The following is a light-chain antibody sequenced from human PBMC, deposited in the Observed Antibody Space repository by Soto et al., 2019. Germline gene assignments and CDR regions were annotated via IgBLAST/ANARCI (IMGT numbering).Light chain of an antibody. CDR2: DAS. CDR3: QQRYNWPLT. J-gene: IGKJ4*01. CDR1: QSVSNY. Sequence: EIVLRQSPATLPLSPGERATLSCRASQSVSNYIAWYQQKPGQAPRLFIYDASNRATGIPARFSGSGSGTDFTVTISSLEPEDFAVYYCQQRYNWPLTFGGGTKVDIK. V-gene: IGKV3-11*01.